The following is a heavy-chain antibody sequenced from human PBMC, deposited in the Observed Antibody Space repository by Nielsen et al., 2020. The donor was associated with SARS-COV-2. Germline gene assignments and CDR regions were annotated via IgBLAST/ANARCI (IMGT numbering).Heavy chain of an antibody. D-gene: IGHD3-10*01. CDR2: INHSGST. Sequence: GSLRLSCAVYGGSFSGYYWSWIRQPPGKELEWIGEINHSGSTNYNPSLKSRVTISVDTSKNQFSLKLSSVTAADTAVYYCARARLWFGEPIGGYPDYWGQGTLVTVSS. V-gene: IGHV4-34*01. CDR3: ARARLWFGEPIGGYPDY. J-gene: IGHJ4*02. CDR1: GGSFSGYY.